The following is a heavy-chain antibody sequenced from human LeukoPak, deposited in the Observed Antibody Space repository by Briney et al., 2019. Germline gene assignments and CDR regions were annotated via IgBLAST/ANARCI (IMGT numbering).Heavy chain of an antibody. D-gene: IGHD6-19*01. CDR1: GGTFSSYA. CDR2: IIPIFGTA. V-gene: IGHV1-69*06. CDR3: ARGQARLSWFAP. Sequence: SVKVSCKASGGTFSSYAISWVRQAPGQGLEWMGGIIPIFGTANYAQKFQGRVTITADKSTSTADMELSSLRSEDTAVYYCARGQARLSWFAPWGQGTLVTVSS. J-gene: IGHJ5*02.